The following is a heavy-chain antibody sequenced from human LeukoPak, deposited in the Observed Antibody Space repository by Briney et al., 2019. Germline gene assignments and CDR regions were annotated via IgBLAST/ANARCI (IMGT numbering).Heavy chain of an antibody. J-gene: IGHJ6*03. V-gene: IGHV4-4*07. D-gene: IGHD3-10*01. Sequence: SETLSLTCTVSGGSISSYYWSWIRQPAGKGLEWIGRIYTSGSTNYNSSLKSRVTMSVDTSKNQFSLKLSSVTAADTAVYYCARGSYRGVSSLDYYYYYMDVWGKGTTVTISS. CDR3: ARGSYRGVSSLDYYYYYMDV. CDR1: GGSISSYY. CDR2: IYTSGST.